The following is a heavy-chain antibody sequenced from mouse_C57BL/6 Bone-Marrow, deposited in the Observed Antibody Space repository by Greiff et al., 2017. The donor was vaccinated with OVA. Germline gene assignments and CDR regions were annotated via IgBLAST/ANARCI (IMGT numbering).Heavy chain of an antibody. Sequence: EVQLQQSGPVLVKPGASVKMSCKASGYTFTDYYMNWVKQSHGKSLEWIGVINPYNGGTSYNQKFKGKATLPVDKSSSTAYMELNSLTSEDAAVYYCARDDYDVCYWGQGTTLTVSS. CDR1: GYTFTDYY. CDR2: INPYNGGT. D-gene: IGHD2-4*01. CDR3: ARDDYDVCY. V-gene: IGHV1-19*01. J-gene: IGHJ2*01.